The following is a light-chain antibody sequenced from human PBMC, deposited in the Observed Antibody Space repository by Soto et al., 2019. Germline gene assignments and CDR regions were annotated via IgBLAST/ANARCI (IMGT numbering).Light chain of an antibody. CDR1: QSITSSN. V-gene: IGKV3-20*01. CDR2: AAS. CDR3: QQYDSSLWT. Sequence: EIVLTQSPGTLSLSPGERATLSCMASQSITSSNLAWYQQKPGQAPRLLIYAASSRATGIPDRFSGSGSGTDFTLTISRLEPEDFAVYYCQQYDSSLWTFGQGTQVEIK. J-gene: IGKJ1*01.